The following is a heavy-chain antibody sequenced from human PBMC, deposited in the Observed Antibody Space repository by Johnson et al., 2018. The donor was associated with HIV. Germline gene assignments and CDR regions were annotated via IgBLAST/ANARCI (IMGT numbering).Heavy chain of an antibody. CDR2: ISYDGSNK. CDR3: SRSFGGGAFEI. D-gene: IGHD2/OR15-2a*01. Sequence: VQLVESGGGVVQPGRSLRLSCAASGFTFSSYAMHWVRQAPGKGLEWVAVISYDGSNKYYTESVKGRFTNSRDNSKNTLYLQRNSLSAEDTAVYYCSRSFGGGAFEIWGQGKMVTVSS. CDR1: GFTFSSYA. V-gene: IGHV3-30*14. J-gene: IGHJ3*02.